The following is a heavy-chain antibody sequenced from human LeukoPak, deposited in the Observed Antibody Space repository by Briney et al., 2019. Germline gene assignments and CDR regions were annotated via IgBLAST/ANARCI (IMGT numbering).Heavy chain of an antibody. V-gene: IGHV3-23*01. CDR1: GFTFSSYA. D-gene: IGHD3-22*01. J-gene: IGHJ4*02. CDR2: ISGRGGST. Sequence: GGSLRLSCAASGFTFSSYAMSWVRQAPGKGLEWVSAISGRGGSTYYADSVKGRFTISRDNSKNTLYLQMNSLRAEDTAVYYCAKGQYYDSSGYYYYWGQGTLVTVTS. CDR3: AKGQYYDSSGYYYY.